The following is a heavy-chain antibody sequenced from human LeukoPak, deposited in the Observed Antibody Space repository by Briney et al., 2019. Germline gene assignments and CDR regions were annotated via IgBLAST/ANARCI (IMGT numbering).Heavy chain of an antibody. J-gene: IGHJ4*02. Sequence: PGGSLRLSCAASGFTFNTYAMNGVRQAPGKGLEWVSSISSSSSSTYYADSVKGRFTISRDNAKSSLYLQMNSLGVDDTALYYCARKYSGSHPLDYWGQGTLVTVSS. V-gene: IGHV3-21*01. CDR2: ISSSSSST. CDR1: GFTFNTYA. D-gene: IGHD1-26*01. CDR3: ARKYSGSHPLDY.